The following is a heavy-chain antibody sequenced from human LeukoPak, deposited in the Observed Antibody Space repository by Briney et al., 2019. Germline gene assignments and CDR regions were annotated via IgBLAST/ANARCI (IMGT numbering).Heavy chain of an antibody. Sequence: GGSLRLSCAASGFTFSSYAMSRVRQAPGKGLEWVSAISGSGGSTYYADSVKGRFTISRDNSKNTLYLQMNSLGAEDTAVYYCAKAVGPYYYDCSGYYKSYYFDYWGQGTLLTVSS. CDR1: GFTFSSYA. CDR3: AKAVGPYYYDCSGYYKSYYFDY. V-gene: IGHV3-23*01. D-gene: IGHD3-22*01. CDR2: ISGSGGST. J-gene: IGHJ4*02.